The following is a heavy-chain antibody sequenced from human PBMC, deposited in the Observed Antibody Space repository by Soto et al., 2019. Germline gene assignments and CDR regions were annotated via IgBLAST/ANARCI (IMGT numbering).Heavy chain of an antibody. CDR3: ARGAAAGTHYFDY. CDR2: ISSSSSYI. D-gene: IGHD6-13*01. Sequence: GGSLRLSCAASGFTFSSYSMNGVRQAPGKGLEWVSSISSSSSYIYYADSVKGRFTISRDNAKNSLYLQMNSLRAEDTAVYYCARGAAAGTHYFDYWGQGTLVTVSS. CDR1: GFTFSSYS. J-gene: IGHJ4*02. V-gene: IGHV3-21*01.